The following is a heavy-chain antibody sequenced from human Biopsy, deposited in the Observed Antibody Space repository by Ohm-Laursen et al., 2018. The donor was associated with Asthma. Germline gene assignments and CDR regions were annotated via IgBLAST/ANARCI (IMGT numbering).Heavy chain of an antibody. Sequence: SLRLSCAASGFTFSSYGMHWVRQAPGKGLEWVALISNDGSSKYYADSVKGRFTISRDISKNTLYLQMNGLRAEDTAVYYCARSDCGSGGYCYIPFYFWGQGTLVTVSS. J-gene: IGHJ4*02. CDR1: GFTFSSYG. CDR2: ISNDGSSK. V-gene: IGHV3-30*03. D-gene: IGHD2-21*02. CDR3: ARSDCGSGGYCYIPFYF.